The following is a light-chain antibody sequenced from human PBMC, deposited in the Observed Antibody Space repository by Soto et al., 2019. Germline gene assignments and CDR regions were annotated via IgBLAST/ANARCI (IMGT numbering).Light chain of an antibody. CDR2: DAS. CDR3: QHYYGFSRT. Sequence: DIQMTQFPSTLSGSVGDRVTITCRASQGIVRWLAWYQQKPGKAPKLLIYDASTLESGVPSRFSGSGAGTEFTLTISSLQPDDFATYYCQHYYGFSRTFGQGTKVDIK. V-gene: IGKV1-5*01. CDR1: QGIVRW. J-gene: IGKJ1*01.